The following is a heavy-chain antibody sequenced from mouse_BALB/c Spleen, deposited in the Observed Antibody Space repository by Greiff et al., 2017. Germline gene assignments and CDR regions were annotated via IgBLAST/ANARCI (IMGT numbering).Heavy chain of an antibody. CDR3: ARVRITTVGDYYAMDY. D-gene: IGHD1-1*01. Sequence: ESGPGLVKPSQSLSLTCSVTGYSITSGYYWNWIRQFPGNKLEWMGYISYDGSNNYNPSLKNRISITRDTSKNQFFLKLNSVTTEDTATYYCARVRITTVGDYYAMDYWGQGTSVTVSS. V-gene: IGHV3-6*02. CDR2: ISYDGSN. J-gene: IGHJ4*01. CDR1: GYSITSGYY.